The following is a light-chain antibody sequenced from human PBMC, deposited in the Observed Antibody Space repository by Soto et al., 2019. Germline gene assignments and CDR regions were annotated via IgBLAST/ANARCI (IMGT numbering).Light chain of an antibody. CDR2: KAP. V-gene: IGKV1-5*03. CDR1: HSISTW. CDR3: LQYNGYSRT. J-gene: IGKJ1*01. Sequence: DIQMTQSPSTLSASVGDRVTITCRASHSISTWLAWYPQKRGKTPKVLIYKAPSLASGVRSRFTCSGSGTEGSLISSRLQPDDFATYYCLQYNGYSRTFGQGTKVEIK.